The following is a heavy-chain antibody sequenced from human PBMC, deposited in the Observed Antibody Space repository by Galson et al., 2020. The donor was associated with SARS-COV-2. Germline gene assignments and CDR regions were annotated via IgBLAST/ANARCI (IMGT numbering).Heavy chain of an antibody. CDR1: GGTFSSYA. Sequence: SVKVSCKASGGTFSSYAISWVRQAPGQGLEWMGRIIPIFGTANYAQKFQGRVTITADESTSTAYMELSSLRSEDTAVYYCARDLLSSFRGGSGVGYWGQGTLVTVSS. J-gene: IGHJ4*02. V-gene: IGHV1-69*13. CDR3: ARDLLSSFRGGSGVGY. CDR2: IIPIFGTA. D-gene: IGHD3-10*01.